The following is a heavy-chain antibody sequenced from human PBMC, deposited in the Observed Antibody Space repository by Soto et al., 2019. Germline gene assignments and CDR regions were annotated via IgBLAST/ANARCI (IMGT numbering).Heavy chain of an antibody. CDR2: ISSSGSYI. Sequence: EVQLVESGGGLVKPGGSLRLSCAASGFTFSSYGMNWVRQAPGKGLEWVSSISSSGSYILYADSVKGRFSISRDSAKKSLYLQMNSLRAADTAVYYCARESGYCSSTSCYWNGMDVWGQGTTGTVSS. CDR1: GFTFSSYG. D-gene: IGHD2-2*01. V-gene: IGHV3-21*01. J-gene: IGHJ6*02. CDR3: ARESGYCSSTSCYWNGMDV.